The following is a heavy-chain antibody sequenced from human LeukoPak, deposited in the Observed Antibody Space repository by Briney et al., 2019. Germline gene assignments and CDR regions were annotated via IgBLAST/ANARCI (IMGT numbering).Heavy chain of an antibody. V-gene: IGHV1-69*05. D-gene: IGHD5-12*01. J-gene: IGHJ5*02. CDR2: IIPIFGTA. CDR3: ARGVAPAFGRFDP. CDR1: GGTFSSYA. Sequence: SVKVSCKASGGTFSSYAISWVRQAPGQGLEWMGGIIPIFGTANYAQKFQGRVTITTDESTSTAYMELSSLRSEDTAVYYCARGVAPAFGRFDPWGQGTLVTVSS.